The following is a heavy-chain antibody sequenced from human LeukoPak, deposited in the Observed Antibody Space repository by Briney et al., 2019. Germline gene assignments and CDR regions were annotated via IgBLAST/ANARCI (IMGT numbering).Heavy chain of an antibody. J-gene: IGHJ4*02. Sequence: GSLRLSCAASGFTFSSYSMNWVRQAPGKGLEWIGYIYYSGSTNYNPSLKSRVTISVDTSKNQFSLKLSSVTAADTAVYYCARVQTDTAMVPTFDYWGQGTLVTVSS. D-gene: IGHD5-18*01. V-gene: IGHV4-59*01. CDR3: ARVQTDTAMVPTFDY. CDR1: GFTFSSYS. CDR2: IYYSGST.